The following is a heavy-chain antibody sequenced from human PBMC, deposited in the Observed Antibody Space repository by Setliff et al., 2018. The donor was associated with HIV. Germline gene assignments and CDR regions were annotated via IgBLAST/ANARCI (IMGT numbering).Heavy chain of an antibody. CDR2: MNPNTGDT. Sequence: ASVKVSCKASGYSFTNYDIHWVRQAAGQGLEWMGWMNPNTGDTGYAPKVQGRVSMTTDTSTSTAYMELRNLRSDDTALYFCAREHSTTWPYFDFWGQGTLVTVSS. D-gene: IGHD6-13*01. J-gene: IGHJ4*02. CDR1: GYSFTNYD. V-gene: IGHV1-8*02. CDR3: AREHSTTWPYFDF.